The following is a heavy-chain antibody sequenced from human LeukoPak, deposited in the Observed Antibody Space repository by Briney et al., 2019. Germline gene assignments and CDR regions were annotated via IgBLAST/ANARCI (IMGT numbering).Heavy chain of an antibody. CDR1: GDSVSSNSAA. J-gene: IGHJ3*02. CDR2: TYYRSKWYN. V-gene: IGHV6-1*01. D-gene: IGHD2-15*01. CDR3: ARGQWYEDAFDI. Sequence: SQTLSLTCAISGDSVSSNSAAWNCIRQSPSRGLEWLGRTYYRSKWYNDYAVSVKRRITINPDTSKNQFSLQLNSVTPEDTAVYYCARGQWYEDAFDIWGQGTMVTVSS.